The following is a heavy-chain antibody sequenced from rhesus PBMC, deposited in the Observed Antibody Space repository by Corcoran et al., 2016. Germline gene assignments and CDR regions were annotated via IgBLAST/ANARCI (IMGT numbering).Heavy chain of an antibody. CDR2: IYGSVGSN. Sequence: QVQLQESGPGLVKPSETLSLTCAVSGGSISGYYYWSWIRQPPGKGLEWNGSIYGSVGSNYLTPPLKSRVTLSVDTSKNQFSLKLSSVTAADTAVYYCASDQRMNTVTQFDYWGQGVLVTVSS. D-gene: IGHD4-23*01. CDR1: GGSISGYYY. V-gene: IGHV4S14*01. J-gene: IGHJ4*01. CDR3: ASDQRMNTVTQFDY.